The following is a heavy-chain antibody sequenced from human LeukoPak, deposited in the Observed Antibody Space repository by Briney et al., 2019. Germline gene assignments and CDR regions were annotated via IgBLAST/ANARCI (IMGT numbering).Heavy chain of an antibody. CDR3: ARDGTYYDFWSGFYWLDY. V-gene: IGHV3-23*01. D-gene: IGHD3-3*01. CDR2: ISGSGGST. CDR1: GFTFSSYA. Sequence: PGGSLRLSCAASGFTFSSYAMSWVRQAPGKGLEWVSAISGSGGSTYYADSVKGRFTISRDNSKNTLYLQMNSLRAEDTAVYYCARDGTYYDFWSGFYWLDYWGQGTLVTVSS. J-gene: IGHJ4*02.